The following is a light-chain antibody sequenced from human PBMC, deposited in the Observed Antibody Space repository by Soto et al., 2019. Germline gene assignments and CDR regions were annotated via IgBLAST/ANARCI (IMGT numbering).Light chain of an antibody. CDR2: AAF. CDR1: QGISNY. CDR3: QKYDSAPWT. J-gene: IGKJ1*01. V-gene: IGKV1-27*01. Sequence: DFQMTQSPSSLSAYVGDTVTITCRASQGISNYLAWYQQKPGKVPELLIYAAFTLQSGVPSRFSGSGSGTDFTLTISGLQPEDVATYYCQKYDSAPWTFGQGTKVEMK.